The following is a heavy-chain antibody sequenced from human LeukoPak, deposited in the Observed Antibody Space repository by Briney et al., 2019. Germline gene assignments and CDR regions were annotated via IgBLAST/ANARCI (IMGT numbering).Heavy chain of an antibody. V-gene: IGHV4-39*07. D-gene: IGHD3-16*02. CDR1: GGSIISSSFW. J-gene: IGHJ4*02. CDR3: ARGPRAYVWGSYRYKGKFDY. Sequence: SETLSLTCTVSGGSIISSSFWWGWIRQPPGKGLEWIGSIYYSGVSYYNTSLKSRVTISVDTSKNQFSLKLSSVTAADTAVYYCARGPRAYVWGSYRYKGKFDYWGQGTLVTVSS. CDR2: IYYSGVS.